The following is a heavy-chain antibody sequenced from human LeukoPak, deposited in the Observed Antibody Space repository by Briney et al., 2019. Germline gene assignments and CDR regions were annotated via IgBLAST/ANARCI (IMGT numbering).Heavy chain of an antibody. CDR1: GFTFSSYS. J-gene: IGHJ6*03. V-gene: IGHV3-21*01. D-gene: IGHD3-3*01. Sequence: GGSLRLSCAASGFTFSSYSMNWVRLAPGKGLEWVSSISSSSSYIYYADSVKGRFTISRDNAKNSLYLQMNSLRAEDTAVYYCARDLPISVFGVVTAGYMDVWGKGTTVTVSS. CDR3: ARDLPISVFGVVTAGYMDV. CDR2: ISSSSSYI.